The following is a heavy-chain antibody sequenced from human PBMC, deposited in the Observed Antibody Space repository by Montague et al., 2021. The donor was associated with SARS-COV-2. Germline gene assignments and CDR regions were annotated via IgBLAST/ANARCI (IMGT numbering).Heavy chain of an antibody. CDR3: ARGYSRGWYGYYYYGMTS. CDR2: KYHSGST. Sequence: KYHSGSTNYNPSLKSRVTISVDKSKNQFSLKLSSVTAADTAVYYCARGYSRGWYGYYYYGMTSGAKGPRSPSP. V-gene: IGHV4-4*02. D-gene: IGHD6-19*01. J-gene: IGHJ6*02.